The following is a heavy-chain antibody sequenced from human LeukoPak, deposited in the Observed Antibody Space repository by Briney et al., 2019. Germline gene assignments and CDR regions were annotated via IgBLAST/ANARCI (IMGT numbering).Heavy chain of an antibody. J-gene: IGHJ1*01. V-gene: IGHV1-46*01. CDR2: INPSGGST. D-gene: IGHD6-19*01. Sequence: ASVKVSCKTSGYTFTDYYLHWVRQAPGQGLEWMGIINPSGGSTSYAQRFQGRATMTRDTSTSTVYMGLSSLTSEDTAVYYCAREQSDITVVAQAYFQYWGQGTLVTVSS. CDR3: AREQSDITVVAQAYFQY. CDR1: GYTFTDYY.